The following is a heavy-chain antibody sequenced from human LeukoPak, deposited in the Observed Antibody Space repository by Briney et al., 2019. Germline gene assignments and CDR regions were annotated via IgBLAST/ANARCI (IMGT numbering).Heavy chain of an antibody. CDR1: GYTVTSYY. CDR2: INPSGGST. J-gene: IGHJ4*02. CDR3: ARDSGMVRGTVDY. V-gene: IGHV1-46*01. D-gene: IGHD3-10*01. Sequence: SVKVSCKSSGYTVTSYYMYWVRQAPGQGLEWMGIINPSGGSTSYAQKFQGRVTMTRDTSTSTVYMELSSLRSEDTAVYYCARDSGMVRGTVDYWGQGTLVTVSS.